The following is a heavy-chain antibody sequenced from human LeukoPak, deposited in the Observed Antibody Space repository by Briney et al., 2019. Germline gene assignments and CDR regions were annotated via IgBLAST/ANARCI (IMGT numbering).Heavy chain of an antibody. CDR3: ARESGLNSSGYSFDP. CDR2: INHSGST. CDR1: GFSLSSSGV. Sequence: SGPTLVNPTQTLTLTCTFSGFSLSSSGVAVGWIRQPPGKGLEWIGEINHSGSTNYNPSLKSRVTISVDTSKNQFSLKLSSVTAADTAVYYCARESGLNSSGYSFDPWGQGTLVTVSS. J-gene: IGHJ5*02. V-gene: IGHV4-39*07. D-gene: IGHD3-22*01.